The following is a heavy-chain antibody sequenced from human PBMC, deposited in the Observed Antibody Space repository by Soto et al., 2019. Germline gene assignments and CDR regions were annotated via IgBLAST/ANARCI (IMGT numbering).Heavy chain of an antibody. V-gene: IGHV4-30-2*01. Sequence: SETLSLTCAVSGGSISSGGYSWSWLRQPPGKGLEWIGYIYHSGSTYYNPSLKSRVTISVDRSKNQFSLKLSSVTAAATAVYFCARGGPSSKWLDPWGQGIQVTVSS. CDR3: ARGGPSSKWLDP. J-gene: IGHJ5*02. CDR1: GGSISSGGYS. CDR2: IYHSGST.